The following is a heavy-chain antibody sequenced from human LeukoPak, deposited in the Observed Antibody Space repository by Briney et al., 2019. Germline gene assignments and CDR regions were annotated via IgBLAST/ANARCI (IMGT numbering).Heavy chain of an antibody. V-gene: IGHV4-31*03. J-gene: IGHJ4*01. D-gene: IGHD1-14*01. CDR2: IYYSGST. Sequence: PSETLSLTCTVSGGSISSGGYYWSWIRQHPGKGLEWIGYIYYSGSTYYKPSLKSRVTISVDTSRNHFSLKLTSVTAADTAVYFCAYNRNFALDNWGQGTLVTVSS. CDR1: GGSISSGGYY. CDR3: AYNRNFALDN.